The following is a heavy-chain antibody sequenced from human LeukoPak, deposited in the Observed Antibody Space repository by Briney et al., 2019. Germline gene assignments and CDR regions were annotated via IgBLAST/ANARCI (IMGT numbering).Heavy chain of an antibody. CDR2: ISWDGGST. CDR3: AKARGISGWDFDY. D-gene: IGHD6-19*01. V-gene: IGHV3-43*01. J-gene: IGHJ4*02. Sequence: PGGSLRLSCAASEFSVGSNYMTWVRQAPGKGLEWVSVISWDGGSTYYGDSVKGRFTISRDNSKNSLYLQMNSLRTEDTALYYCAKARGISGWDFDYWGQGTLVTVSS. CDR1: EFSVGSNY.